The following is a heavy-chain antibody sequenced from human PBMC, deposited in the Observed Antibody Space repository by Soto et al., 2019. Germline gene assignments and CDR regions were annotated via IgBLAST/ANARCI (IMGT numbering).Heavy chain of an antibody. CDR3: ARDPGGTDFAEWTYYFDY. J-gene: IGHJ4*02. V-gene: IGHV6-1*01. D-gene: IGHD3-3*01. CDR2: TYYRSNWHN. Sequence: PSQTLSLTCAISGDSVSSNSATWNWIRQSPSRGLEWLGRTYYRSNWHNEYAVSVKSRMTINPATSKNQFSLQLNSLRAEETAVYYCARDPGGTDFAEWTYYFDYWGQGTLVTVSS. CDR1: GDSVSSNSAT.